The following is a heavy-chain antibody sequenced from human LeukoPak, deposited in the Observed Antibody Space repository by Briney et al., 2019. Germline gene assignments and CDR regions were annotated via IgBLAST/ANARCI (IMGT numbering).Heavy chain of an antibody. Sequence: GGSLRLSCAASGFTFSSYWMHWVRQAPGKGLVWVSRINSDGSSTSYADSVKGRFTISRDYAKNSLYLQMNSLRVEDTAVYYCARVVARLFYFDSWGQGTLVTVSS. CDR2: INSDGSST. CDR3: ARVVARLFYFDS. J-gene: IGHJ4*02. V-gene: IGHV3-74*01. CDR1: GFTFSSYW. D-gene: IGHD5-12*01.